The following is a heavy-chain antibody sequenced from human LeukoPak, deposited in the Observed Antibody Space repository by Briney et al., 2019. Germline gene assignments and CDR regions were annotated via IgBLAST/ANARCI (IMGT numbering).Heavy chain of an antibody. J-gene: IGHJ4*02. Sequence: GASVKVSCKASGYTFSGYYMHWVRQAPGPGLEWMGWINPNSGGTNYAQKFQGRVTMTRDTSISTAYMELSRLRSDDTAVYYCASEGEVVASVGDIVVGESVPNDYWGQGTLVTVSS. V-gene: IGHV1-2*02. D-gene: IGHD2-2*01. CDR3: ASEGEVVASVGDIVVGESVPNDY. CDR2: INPNSGGT. CDR1: GYTFSGYY.